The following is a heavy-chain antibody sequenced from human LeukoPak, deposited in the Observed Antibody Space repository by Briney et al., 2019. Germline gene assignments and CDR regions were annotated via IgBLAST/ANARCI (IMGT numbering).Heavy chain of an antibody. V-gene: IGHV4-59*12. CDR3: ARVQEGSGGVYNWFFP. Sequence: PSETLSLTCTVSGGSLSIYYWSWLRQPPGGGLEWFGYMYYSGSTNFHPSLKSRVTISEEKPKNPSSLTLRSLTARDPSVYFSARVQEGSGGVYNWFFPSGQRAL. CDR1: GGSLSIYY. J-gene: IGHJ5*02. CDR2: MYYSGST. D-gene: IGHD2-15*01.